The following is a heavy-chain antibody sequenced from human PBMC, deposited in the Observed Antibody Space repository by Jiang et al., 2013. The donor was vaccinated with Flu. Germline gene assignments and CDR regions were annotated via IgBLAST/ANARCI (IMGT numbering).Heavy chain of an antibody. Sequence: EWIGSIYYSGSTYYNPSLKSRVTISVDMSKNQFSLKLSSVTAADTAVYYCARTPMTTVVTDWYFDLWGRGTLVTVSS. D-gene: IGHD4-23*01. CDR3: ARTPMTTVVTDWYFDL. J-gene: IGHJ2*01. CDR2: IYYSGST. V-gene: IGHV4-39*01.